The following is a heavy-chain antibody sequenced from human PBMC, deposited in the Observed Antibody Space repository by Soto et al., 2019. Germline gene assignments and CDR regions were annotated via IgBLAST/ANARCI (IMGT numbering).Heavy chain of an antibody. V-gene: IGHV3-33*01. CDR1: GFTFSSYG. D-gene: IGHD2-15*01. J-gene: IGHJ4*02. Sequence: GGPLRLSCAASGFTFSSYGMHWVRLAPGKGLEWVAVIWYDGSNKYYADSVKGRFTISRDNSKNTLYLQMNSLRSEDTAVYYCAREVVVAATLDYWGQGTLVTVSS. CDR2: IWYDGSNK. CDR3: AREVVVAATLDY.